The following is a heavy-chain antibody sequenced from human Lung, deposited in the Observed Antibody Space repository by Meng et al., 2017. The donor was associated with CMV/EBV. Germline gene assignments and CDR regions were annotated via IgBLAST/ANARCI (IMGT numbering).Heavy chain of an antibody. Sequence: ASVKVSCKASGYTFTSYDINWVRQATGQGLEWMGWMNPNSGNTGYAQNFQGRVTMTRNTSISTVYMELSGLRSEDTAVYYCPRRRGGSRRGDFDYWGQGTLVTVSS. V-gene: IGHV1-8*01. CDR1: GYTFTSYD. D-gene: IGHD3-10*01. CDR3: PRRRGGSRRGDFDY. J-gene: IGHJ4*02. CDR2: MNPNSGNT.